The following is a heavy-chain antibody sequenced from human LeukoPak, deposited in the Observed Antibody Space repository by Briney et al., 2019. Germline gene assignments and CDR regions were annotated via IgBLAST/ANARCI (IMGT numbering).Heavy chain of an antibody. CDR2: IYSGGST. D-gene: IGHD3-10*01. CDR1: GFTVSSNY. V-gene: IGHV3-66*01. Sequence: GGSLRLSCAASGFTVSSNYMSWVRQAPGKGLEWVSVIYSGGSTYYADSVKGRFTISRDNSKNTLYLQMNSLRAEDTAVYYCARETGSYYSDAFDIWGQGTMVTVSS. CDR3: ARETGSYYSDAFDI. J-gene: IGHJ3*02.